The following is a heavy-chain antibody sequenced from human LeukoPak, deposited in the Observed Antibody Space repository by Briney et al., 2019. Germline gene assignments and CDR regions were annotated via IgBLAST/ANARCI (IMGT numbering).Heavy chain of an antibody. J-gene: IGHJ6*03. CDR2: INPKSGGT. D-gene: IGHD3-16*01. Sequence: ASVKVSCKASGYNFAAYFMHWVRQAPGQGLEWMGWINPKSGGTNYAQKFQGRVTMTRDTPISTVYMELSSLRSDDTAVYYCARNQEPTNMDTFDPYYYMDVWGKGTTVSISS. V-gene: IGHV1-2*02. CDR1: GYNFAAYF. CDR3: ARNQEPTNMDTFDPYYYMDV.